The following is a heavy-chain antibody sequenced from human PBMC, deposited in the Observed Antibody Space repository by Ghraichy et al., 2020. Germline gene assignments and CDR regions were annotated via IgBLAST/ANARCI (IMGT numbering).Heavy chain of an antibody. CDR2: IYYSGST. V-gene: IGHV4-39*01. CDR3: ARQRKAARNNWFDP. CDR1: GGSISSSSYY. D-gene: IGHD6-6*01. Sequence: SETLSLTCTVSGGSISSSSYYWGWIRQPPGKGLEWIGSIYYSGSTYYNPSLKSRVTISVDTSKNQFSLKLSSVTAADTAVYYCARQRKAARNNWFDPWGQGTLVTVSS. J-gene: IGHJ5*02.